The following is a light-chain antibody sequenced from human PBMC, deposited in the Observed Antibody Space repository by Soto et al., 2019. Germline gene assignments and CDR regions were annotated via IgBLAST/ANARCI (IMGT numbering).Light chain of an antibody. J-gene: IGKJ1*01. CDR3: QQYGSSGT. CDR1: QSVNNY. CDR2: GAS. Sequence: EIVMTPSPATLSVSPGERATLFCRASQSVNNYLAWYQQKRGQAPRLLIYGASNRATGIPDRFSGSGSGTDFTLTISRLEPEDFAVYYCQQYGSSGTFGQGTKVDIK. V-gene: IGKV3-20*01.